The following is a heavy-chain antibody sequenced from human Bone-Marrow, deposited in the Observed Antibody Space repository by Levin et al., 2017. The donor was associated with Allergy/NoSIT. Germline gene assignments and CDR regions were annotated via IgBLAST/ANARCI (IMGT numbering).Heavy chain of an antibody. Sequence: GESLKISCAASGFTFSDYYMSWIRQAPGKGLEWISYISYSGMTRYYAESVKGRFTISRDSAKNSLYLQMDSLRTEDTAVYYCARAGGPESPDYWGQGTLVTVSS. CDR3: ARAGGPESPDY. V-gene: IGHV3-11*01. J-gene: IGHJ4*02. CDR1: GFTFSDYY. CDR2: ISYSGMTR. D-gene: IGHD1-14*01.